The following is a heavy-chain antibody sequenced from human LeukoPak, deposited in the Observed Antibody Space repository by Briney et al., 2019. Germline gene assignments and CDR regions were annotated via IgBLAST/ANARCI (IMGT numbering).Heavy chain of an antibody. CDR2: IIHSGST. Sequence: PSETLSLTCAVYGGSFSGYYWSWIRQTPGKGLEWIGEIIHSGSTNYSPSLKSRVTISLDTAKSQFSLRPTSVTAADTAVYYCAGYSGSPRYFDYWGQGTLVTVSS. J-gene: IGHJ4*02. CDR1: GGSFSGYY. D-gene: IGHD6-6*01. V-gene: IGHV4-34*12. CDR3: AGYSGSPRYFDY.